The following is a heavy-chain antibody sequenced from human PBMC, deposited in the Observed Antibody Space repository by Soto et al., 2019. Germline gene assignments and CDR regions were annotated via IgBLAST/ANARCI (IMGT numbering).Heavy chain of an antibody. J-gene: IGHJ6*02. Sequence: LSLTCTVSGGSISSYYWSWIRQPPGKGLEWIGYIYYSGSTNYNPSLKSRVTISVDTSKNQFSLKLSSVTAADTAVYYCARDQVVAVAGYYYYYGMDVWGQGTTVTVSS. D-gene: IGHD6-19*01. V-gene: IGHV4-59*01. CDR3: ARDQVVAVAGYYYYYGMDV. CDR2: IYYSGST. CDR1: GGSISSYY.